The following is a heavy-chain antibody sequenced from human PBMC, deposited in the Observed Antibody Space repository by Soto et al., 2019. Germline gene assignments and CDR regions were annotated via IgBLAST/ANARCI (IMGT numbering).Heavy chain of an antibody. Sequence: ASVKVSCKASGYTFTSYGISWVRRAPGQGLEWMGWISAYNGNTNYAQKLQGRVTMTTDTSTSTAYMELRSLRSDDTAVYYCARNGPIFGVVIPYYGMDVWGQGTTVTVSS. CDR1: GYTFTSYG. D-gene: IGHD3-3*01. CDR2: ISAYNGNT. J-gene: IGHJ6*02. V-gene: IGHV1-18*04. CDR3: ARNGPIFGVVIPYYGMDV.